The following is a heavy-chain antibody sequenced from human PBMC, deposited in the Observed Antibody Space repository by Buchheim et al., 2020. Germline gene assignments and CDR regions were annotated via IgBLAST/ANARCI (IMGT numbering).Heavy chain of an antibody. Sequence: QVQLVESGGGVVQPGRSLRLSCAASGFTFSSYGMHWVRQAPGKGLEWVAVIWYDGSNKYYADSVKGRFTISRDNSKNTLYLQMNSLRAEDTAVYYCARDMRYFDWPNYYYYYGMDVWGQGTT. J-gene: IGHJ6*02. CDR3: ARDMRYFDWPNYYYYYGMDV. D-gene: IGHD3-9*01. CDR1: GFTFSSYG. CDR2: IWYDGSNK. V-gene: IGHV3-33*01.